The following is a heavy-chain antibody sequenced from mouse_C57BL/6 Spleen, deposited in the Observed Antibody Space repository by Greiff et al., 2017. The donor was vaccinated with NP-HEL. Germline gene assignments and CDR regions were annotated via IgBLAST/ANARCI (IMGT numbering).Heavy chain of an antibody. CDR2: INPNNGGT. D-gene: IGHD4-1*01. CDR3: ARLTGTGNYAMDY. Sequence: EVQLQQSGPELVKPGASVKIPCKASGYTFTDYNMDWVKQSHGKSLEWIGDINPNNGGTIYNQKFKGKATLTVDKSSSTAYMALRSLTSEDTAVYYGARLTGTGNYAMDYWGQGTSVTVSS. V-gene: IGHV1-18*01. J-gene: IGHJ4*01. CDR1: GYTFTDYN.